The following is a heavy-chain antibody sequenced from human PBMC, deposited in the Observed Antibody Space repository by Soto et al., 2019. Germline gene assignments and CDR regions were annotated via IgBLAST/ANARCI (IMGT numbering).Heavy chain of an antibody. CDR3: ARQNYYSGMDV. J-gene: IGHJ6*02. Sequence: ASVKVSCKASGYTFTSYFITWVRQAPGQGLEWMGWISAYNGNTNYAQMLQGRVTMTTDTSTATAYMEMTSLRSDDTAVYYCARQNYYSGMDVWGQGTTITVSS. CDR1: GYTFTSYF. CDR2: ISAYNGNT. V-gene: IGHV1-18*01.